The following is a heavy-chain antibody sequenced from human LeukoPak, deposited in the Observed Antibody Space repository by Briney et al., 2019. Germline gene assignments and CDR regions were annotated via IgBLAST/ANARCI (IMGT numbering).Heavy chain of an antibody. J-gene: IGHJ4*02. CDR1: GGSISSYY. CDR2: TSYSGST. CDR3: ARWSSSWYSFDY. V-gene: IGHV4-59*01. Sequence: SETLSLTCTVSGGSISSYYWNWIRQPPGKGLEWIGYTSYSGSTNYNPSLKSRVTISVDTPKNQLSLRLSSVTAADTAVYYCARWSSSWYSFDYWGQGTLVTVSS. D-gene: IGHD6-13*01.